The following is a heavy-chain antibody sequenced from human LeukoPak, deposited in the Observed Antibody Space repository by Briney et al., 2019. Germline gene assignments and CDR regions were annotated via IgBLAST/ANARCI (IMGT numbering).Heavy chain of an antibody. V-gene: IGHV1-18*01. CDR2: ISAYNGNT. J-gene: IGHJ6*02. CDR1: GYTFTSYG. Sequence: ASVKVSCKASGYTFTSYGISWVRQAPGQGLEWMGWISAYNGNTNYAQKLQGRVTMTTDTSASTAYMELSSLRSEDTAVYYCATVGCSSTSCQSDVYYYGMDVWGQGTTVTVSS. CDR3: ATVGCSSTSCQSDVYYYGMDV. D-gene: IGHD2-2*01.